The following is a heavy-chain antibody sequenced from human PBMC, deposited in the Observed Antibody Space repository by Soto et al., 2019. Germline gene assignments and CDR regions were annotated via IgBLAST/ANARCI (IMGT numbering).Heavy chain of an antibody. CDR2: IYYTGRT. V-gene: IGHV4-31*03. CDR3: AREGSYHYFDY. D-gene: IGHD1-26*01. Sequence: QVQLRESGPGLVKPSQTLSLACTVSDGSVSRGGYYWSWIRQSPGKNLEWIGNIYYTGRTSYNPSLKSRLTISLETSKRQFSLRLASVSAADTAVYYCAREGSYHYFDYWGQGALVTVSS. CDR1: DGSVSRGGYY. J-gene: IGHJ4*02.